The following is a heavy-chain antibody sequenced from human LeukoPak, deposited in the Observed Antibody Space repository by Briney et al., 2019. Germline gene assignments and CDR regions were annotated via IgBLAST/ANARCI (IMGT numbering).Heavy chain of an antibody. D-gene: IGHD3-16*02. CDR3: AKDLSVAY. CDR2: ISGSGRST. J-gene: IGHJ4*02. V-gene: IGHV3-23*01. CDR1: GSTFSSNA. Sequence: GGSLRLSCAASGSTFSSNAMSWVRQAPGTGLEWVSSISGSGRSTYYPDSVKGRFTISRDTSKNTLYLQMNGLRAEDTAVYYCAKDLSVAYWGQGTLVTVSS.